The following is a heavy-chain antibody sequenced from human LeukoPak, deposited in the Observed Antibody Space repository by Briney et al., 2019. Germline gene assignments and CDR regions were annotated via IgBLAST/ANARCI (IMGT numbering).Heavy chain of an antibody. Sequence: SETLSLTCSVSGVSISSYYWSWIRQFPGKGLEWIGYIYYKGNTHYNPSLKSRITMSVDMSRNQLSLKLSSVTAADTAVYYCANIVGVNEYDGWNWFDPWGQGILVTVSS. CDR3: ANIVGVNEYDGWNWFDP. V-gene: IGHV4-59*03. D-gene: IGHD1-26*01. CDR1: GVSISSYY. CDR2: IYYKGNT. J-gene: IGHJ5*02.